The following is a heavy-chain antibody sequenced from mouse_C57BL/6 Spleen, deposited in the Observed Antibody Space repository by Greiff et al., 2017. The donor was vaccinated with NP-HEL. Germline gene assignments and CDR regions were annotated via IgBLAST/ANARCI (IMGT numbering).Heavy chain of an antibody. CDR2: INPSSGYT. V-gene: IGHV1-7*01. CDR3: ARRYSNYVRAMDY. J-gene: IGHJ4*01. CDR1: GYTFTSYW. Sequence: VQLQQSGAELAKPGASVKLSCKASGYTFTSYWMHWVKQRPGQGLEWFGYINPSSGYTKYNQKFKDKATLTADKSSSTAYMQLSSLTYEDSAVYYCARRYSNYVRAMDYWGQGTSVTVSS. D-gene: IGHD2-5*01.